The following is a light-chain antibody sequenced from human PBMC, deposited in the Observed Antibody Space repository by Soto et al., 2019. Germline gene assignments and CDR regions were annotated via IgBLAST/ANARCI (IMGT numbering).Light chain of an antibody. J-gene: IGKJ5*01. CDR1: QSVSSSF. CDR2: GAS. V-gene: IGKV3-20*01. CDR3: QQYGNSPIT. Sequence: ESVLTQSLGILSLSPGERATLSCRASQSVSSSFLAWYQQKPGQAPRLLVYGASGRATGIPDRFSGSGSGTDFTLTITRLEPEDFAVYYCQQYGNSPITFGQGTRLEIK.